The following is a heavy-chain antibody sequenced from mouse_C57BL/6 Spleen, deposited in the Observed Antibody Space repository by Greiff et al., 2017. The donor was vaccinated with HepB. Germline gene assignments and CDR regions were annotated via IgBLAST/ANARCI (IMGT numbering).Heavy chain of an antibody. CDR3: ARWATVVAEWYFDV. CDR2: INPGSGGT. D-gene: IGHD1-1*01. J-gene: IGHJ1*03. Sequence: VKLQESGAELVRPGTSVKVSCKASGYAFTNYLIEWVKQRPGQGLEWIGVINPGSGGTNYNEKFKGKATLTADKSSSTAYMQLSSLTSEDSAVYFCARWATVVAEWYFDVWGTGTTVTVSS. CDR1: GYAFTNYL. V-gene: IGHV1-54*01.